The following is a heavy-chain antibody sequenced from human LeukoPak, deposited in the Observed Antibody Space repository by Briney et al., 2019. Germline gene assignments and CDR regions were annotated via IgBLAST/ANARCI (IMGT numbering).Heavy chain of an antibody. CDR2: IRYDGSNK. CDR3: AKGLHSSSWNDAFDI. Sequence: GGSLRLSCVASAFIFSYYGMHWVRQAPGKGLEWVAFIRYDGSNKYYAEFVKGRLTISRDNSKNTLYLQMNSLRAEDTAVYYCAKGLHSSSWNDAFDIWGQGTMVTVSS. J-gene: IGHJ3*02. V-gene: IGHV3-30*02. CDR1: AFIFSYYG. D-gene: IGHD6-13*01.